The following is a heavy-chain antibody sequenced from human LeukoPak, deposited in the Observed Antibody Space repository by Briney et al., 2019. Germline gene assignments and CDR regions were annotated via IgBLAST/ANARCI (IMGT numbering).Heavy chain of an antibody. CDR3: ARFHSGPSGWYVLWYFDL. CDR2: IYNSENT. D-gene: IGHD6-19*01. V-gene: IGHV4-4*09. CDR1: GGSVTSFY. Sequence: SETLSLTCTVSGGSVTSFYWSRIRQPPGKGLEWIGYIYNSENTKYNSSLESRVTMSVDTSKNQLFLKLSSVTAADTAVYYCARFHSGPSGWYVLWYFDLWGRGTLVTVSS. J-gene: IGHJ2*01.